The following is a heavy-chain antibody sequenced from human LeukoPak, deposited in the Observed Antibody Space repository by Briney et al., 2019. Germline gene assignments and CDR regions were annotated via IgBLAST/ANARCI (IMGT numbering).Heavy chain of an antibody. CDR2: IYPGDSDT. Sequence: GESLKISCKSSGYSFTSYWIGWVRQMPGKGLEWMGIIYPGDSDTRYRPSFQGQVTISADKSISTAYLQWSSLKASDTAMYYCGRQLTYYYGSGASEGAFDIWGQGTMVTVSS. CDR1: GYSFTSYW. J-gene: IGHJ3*02. V-gene: IGHV5-51*01. D-gene: IGHD3-10*01. CDR3: GRQLTYYYGSGASEGAFDI.